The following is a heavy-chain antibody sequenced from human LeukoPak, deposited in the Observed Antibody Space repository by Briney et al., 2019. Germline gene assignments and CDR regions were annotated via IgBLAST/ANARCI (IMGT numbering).Heavy chain of an antibody. CDR1: GGSISSSSYY. CDR2: IYYSGST. J-gene: IGHJ6*03. Sequence: SSETLSLTCTVSGGSISSSSYYWSWIRQPPGKGLEWIGYIYYSGSTNYNPSLKSRVTISVDTSKNQFSLKLSSVTAADTAVYYCARTSGYYYYMDVWGKGTTVTVSS. CDR3: ARTSGYYYYMDV. V-gene: IGHV4-61*01. D-gene: IGHD3-10*01.